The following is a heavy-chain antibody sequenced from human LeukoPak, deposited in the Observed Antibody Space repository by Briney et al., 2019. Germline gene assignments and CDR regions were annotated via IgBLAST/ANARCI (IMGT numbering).Heavy chain of an antibody. CDR3: ARGSSSWNNSFDP. D-gene: IGHD6-13*01. Sequence: SETLSLTCNVSGASMTIYYWTWIRQPPGKGLEWIGYVYSSGRNNYNPSLKSRVTISVDKSKNQFSLKLSSVTAADTAVYYCARGSSSWNNSFDPWGQGTLVTVSS. CDR1: GASMTIYY. J-gene: IGHJ5*02. V-gene: IGHV4-59*12. CDR2: VYSSGRN.